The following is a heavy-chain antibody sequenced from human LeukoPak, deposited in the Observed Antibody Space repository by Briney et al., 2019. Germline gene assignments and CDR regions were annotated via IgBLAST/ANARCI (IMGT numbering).Heavy chain of an antibody. D-gene: IGHD3-10*01. J-gene: IGHJ6*03. V-gene: IGHV4-39*07. CDR2: IYYSGST. CDR3: ARVTGSYYYYYYMDV. Sequence: SETLSLTCTVSGGSISSSSYYWGWIRQPPGKGLEWIRSIYYSGSTYYNPSLKSRVTISVDTSKNQFSLKLSSVTAADTAVYYCARVTGSYYYYYYMDVWGKGTTVTVSS. CDR1: GGSISSSSYY.